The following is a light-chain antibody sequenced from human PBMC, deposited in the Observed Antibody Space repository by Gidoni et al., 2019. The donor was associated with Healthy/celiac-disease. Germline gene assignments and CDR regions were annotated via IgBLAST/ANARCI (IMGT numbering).Light chain of an antibody. V-gene: IGKV3-15*01. Sequence: EIVMTQSPATLSVSPGERATLSCRASQSVSSNLAWYQQKPGQAPRLLIYGASTRAPGIPARFSGSGSGTEFTLTISRLPSEDFAVYYCQQYNNWLTFGGGTKVEIK. J-gene: IGKJ4*01. CDR1: QSVSSN. CDR2: GAS. CDR3: QQYNNWLT.